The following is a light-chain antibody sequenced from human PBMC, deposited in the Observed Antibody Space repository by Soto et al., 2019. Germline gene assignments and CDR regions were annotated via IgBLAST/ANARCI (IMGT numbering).Light chain of an antibody. V-gene: IGLV3-21*01. CDR3: QVWEATGDQVV. Sequence: SYVLTQPPSVSVAPGETARISCGGNNVGSRSVHWYQQKPGQAPFFVIYYDSDRPSGIPERFSGSNSGNTATLIISRVEAGDEADYYCQVWEATGDQVVFGGGTKLTVL. J-gene: IGLJ2*01. CDR2: YDS. CDR1: NVGSRS.